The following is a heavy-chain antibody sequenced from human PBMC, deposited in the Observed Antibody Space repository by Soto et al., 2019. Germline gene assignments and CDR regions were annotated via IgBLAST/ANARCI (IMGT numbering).Heavy chain of an antibody. D-gene: IGHD3-22*01. Sequence: SETLSLTCAVSGGSISSGGYSWSWIRQPPGKGLEWIGYIYHSGSTYYNPSLKSRVTISVDRSKNQFSLKLSSVAAADTAVYYCARVVVYYDSIGYYRSTPLNWFDPWGQGTLVTVSA. CDR3: ARVVVYYDSIGYYRSTPLNWFDP. V-gene: IGHV4-30-2*01. J-gene: IGHJ5*02. CDR2: IYHSGST. CDR1: GGSISSGGYS.